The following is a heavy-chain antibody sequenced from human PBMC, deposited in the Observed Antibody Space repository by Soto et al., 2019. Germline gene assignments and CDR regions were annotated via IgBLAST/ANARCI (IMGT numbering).Heavy chain of an antibody. CDR2: IKSKTDGGTT. CDR1: GFTFSNAS. D-gene: IGHD1-7*01. J-gene: IGHJ6*02. CDR3: TTPPGTTRYYYYRMDV. V-gene: IGHV3-15*01. Sequence: AGSLRLSCAASGFTFSNASMSWVGQAPGKGLEWVGRIKSKTDGGTTDYAAPGKGRFTISRDDSKNTLYLQMNSLKTEDTAVYYCTTPPGTTRYYYYRMDVWGPGTTVTVSS.